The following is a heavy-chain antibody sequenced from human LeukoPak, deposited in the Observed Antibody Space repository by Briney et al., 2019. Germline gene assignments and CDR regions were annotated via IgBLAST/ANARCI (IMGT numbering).Heavy chain of an antibody. D-gene: IGHD6-13*01. J-gene: IGHJ5*02. CDR1: GFTFSSHS. CDR3: ARVRDSRTWGPNWFDP. V-gene: IGHV3-48*01. Sequence: PGGSLRLSCAASGFTFSSHSMNWDRQAPGKGLEWISYISSSSSARYYADSVKGRFTISRDDARSSVYLQMNSLRAEDTAVYYCARVRDSRTWGPNWFDPWGQGTLVTVSS. CDR2: ISSSSSAR.